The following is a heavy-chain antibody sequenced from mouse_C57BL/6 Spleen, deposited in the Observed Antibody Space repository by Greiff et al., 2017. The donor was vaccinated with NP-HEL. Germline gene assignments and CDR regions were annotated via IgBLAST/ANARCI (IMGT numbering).Heavy chain of an antibody. D-gene: IGHD6-1*01. CDR3: TGRQYYFDY. CDR1: GFTFSNYW. CDR2: IRLKSDNYAT. Sequence: DVHLVESGGGLVQPGGSMKLSCVASGFTFSNYWMNWVRQSPEKGLEWVAQIRLKSDNYATHYAESVKGRFTISRDDSKSSVYLQMNNLRAEDTGIYYCTGRQYYFDYWGQGTTLTVSS. V-gene: IGHV6-3*01. J-gene: IGHJ2*01.